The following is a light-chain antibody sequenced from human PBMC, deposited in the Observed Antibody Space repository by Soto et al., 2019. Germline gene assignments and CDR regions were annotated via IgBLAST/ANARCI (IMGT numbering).Light chain of an antibody. CDR2: SAS. CDR1: QDINVY. Sequence: DIQMTQSPSSVSASIGDTVIITCRASQDINVYLNWYQHKPGEVPKLLIYSASTLHSGVPSRFTGSGSETDFTLTIRGLQPEDFATYYCQQRYTSPWITFGQGTRLEIK. CDR3: QQRYTSPWIT. J-gene: IGKJ5*01. V-gene: IGKV1-39*01.